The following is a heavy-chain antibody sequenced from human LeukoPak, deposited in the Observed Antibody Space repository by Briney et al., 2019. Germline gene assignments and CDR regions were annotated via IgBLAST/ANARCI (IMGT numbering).Heavy chain of an antibody. CDR1: GFTFSSYG. V-gene: IGHV3-30*03. CDR3: AGENYYYYGMDV. J-gene: IGHJ6*02. Sequence: GGSLRLSCAASGFTFSSYGMHWVRQAPGKGLEWVAVISYDGGNKYYADSVKGRFTISRDNSKNTLYLQMNSLRAEDTAVYYCAGENYYYYGMDVWGQGTTVTVSS. CDR2: ISYDGGNK.